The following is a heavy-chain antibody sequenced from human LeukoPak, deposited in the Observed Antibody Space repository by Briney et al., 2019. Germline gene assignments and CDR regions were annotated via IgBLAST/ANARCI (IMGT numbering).Heavy chain of an antibody. D-gene: IGHD2-15*01. Sequence: SETLSLTCTVSGCSVSSGSYYWSWIRQPPGKGLEWIGYIYYSGSTNYNPSLKSRATISVDTSKNQFSLKLSSVTAADTAVYYCAAFYCSGGSCYDNFDYWGQGTLVTVSS. CDR3: AAFYCSGGSCYDNFDY. J-gene: IGHJ4*02. CDR1: GCSVSSGSYY. V-gene: IGHV4-61*01. CDR2: IYYSGST.